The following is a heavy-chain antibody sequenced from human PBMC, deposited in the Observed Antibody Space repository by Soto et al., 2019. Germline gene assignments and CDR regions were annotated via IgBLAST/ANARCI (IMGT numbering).Heavy chain of an antibody. CDR3: ARMASSVTLNWFDT. V-gene: IGHV1-8*03. D-gene: IGHD2-21*02. CDR2: MNPGSGKT. J-gene: IGHJ5*02. CDR1: GYTFINFY. Sequence: ASVNVSFKAAGYTFINFYISWVRQAAGQWLELLGWMNPGSGKTGYASKFQGRVAITRDASTGTSHLELRSLTSDDTAVYYCARMASSVTLNWFDTWGQCTIVTVSS.